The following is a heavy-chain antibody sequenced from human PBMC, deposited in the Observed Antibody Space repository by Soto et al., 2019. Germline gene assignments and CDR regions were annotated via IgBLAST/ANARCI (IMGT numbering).Heavy chain of an antibody. J-gene: IGHJ4*02. CDR2: INHSGST. CDR1: GGSFSGYY. CDR3: ASSYYYDSSGYYSYFDY. D-gene: IGHD3-22*01. V-gene: IGHV4-34*01. Sequence: LSLTCAVYGGSFSGYYWSWIRQPPGKGLEWIGEINHSGSTNYNPSLKSRVTISVDTSKNQFSLKLSSVTAADTAVYYCASSYYYDSSGYYSYFDYWGQGTLVTVSS.